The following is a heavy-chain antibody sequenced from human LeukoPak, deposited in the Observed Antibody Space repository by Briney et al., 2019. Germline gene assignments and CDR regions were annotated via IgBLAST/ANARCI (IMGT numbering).Heavy chain of an antibody. CDR3: VRDLNWAFDY. Sequence: GGSLRLSCAASGFTFSSYPMNWVRQAPGKGLEWISNIRSESDSATYADSVKGRFTTSRDNAKNSLYLQINSLRAEDTAVYYCVRDLNWAFDYWGQGTLVTVSS. D-gene: IGHD3-16*01. J-gene: IGHJ4*02. CDR2: IRSESDSA. CDR1: GFTFSSYP. V-gene: IGHV3-48*01.